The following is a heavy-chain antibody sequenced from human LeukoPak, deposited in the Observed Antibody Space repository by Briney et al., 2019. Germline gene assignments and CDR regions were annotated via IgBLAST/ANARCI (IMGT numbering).Heavy chain of an antibody. Sequence: PGGSLRLSCAASGFTFSTYNMIWVRQAPGKGLEWVSYITSSSSAIYYADSVKGRFTISRDNAKNSLYLQMNSLRAEDTAVYYCAREDRVRGVYYDYWGQGTLVTVSS. V-gene: IGHV3-48*01. CDR1: GFTFSTYN. CDR3: AREDRVRGVYYDY. CDR2: ITSSSSAI. J-gene: IGHJ4*02. D-gene: IGHD3-10*01.